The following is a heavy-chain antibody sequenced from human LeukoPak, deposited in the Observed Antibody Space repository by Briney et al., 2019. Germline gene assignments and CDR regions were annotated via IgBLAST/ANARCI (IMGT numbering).Heavy chain of an antibody. Sequence: GASVKVSCKASGYTFTSYGISWVRQAPGQGLEWMGWISAYNGNTNYAQKLQGRVTMTTDTSTSTAYMELRSLGSDDTAVYYCARDGTIAVAGTFDYWGQGTLVTVSS. D-gene: IGHD6-19*01. CDR3: ARDGTIAVAGTFDY. V-gene: IGHV1-18*01. CDR2: ISAYNGNT. CDR1: GYTFTSYG. J-gene: IGHJ4*02.